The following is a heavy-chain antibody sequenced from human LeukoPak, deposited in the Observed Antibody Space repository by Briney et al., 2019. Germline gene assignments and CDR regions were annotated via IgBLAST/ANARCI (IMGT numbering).Heavy chain of an antibody. D-gene: IGHD5-24*01. CDR2: IYYSGST. V-gene: IGHV4-59*01. J-gene: IGHJ4*02. CDR1: GGSISSYY. Sequence: SETLSLTCTVSGGSISSYYWSWIRQPPGKGLEWIGYIYYSGSTNYNPSLKSRVTISVDTSKNQFSLKLSSVTAADTAVYYCARESEMATIDYWGQGTLVTVSS. CDR3: ARESEMATIDY.